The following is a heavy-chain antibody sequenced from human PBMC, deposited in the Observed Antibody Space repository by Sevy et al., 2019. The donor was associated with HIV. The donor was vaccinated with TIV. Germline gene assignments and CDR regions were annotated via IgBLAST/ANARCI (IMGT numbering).Heavy chain of an antibody. CDR1: GGSVSSGSYY. D-gene: IGHD1-26*01. CDR3: ASVVGATHIPDS. Sequence: SETLSLTCTVSGGSVSSGSYYWSWLRQPPGKGLEWIGYIYYSGSTNYNPTLKSRVTISVDTSKNQFSLKVSSVTDADTAVYYCASVVGATHIPDSWGQGTLVTVSS. CDR2: IYYSGST. J-gene: IGHJ5*01. V-gene: IGHV4-61*01.